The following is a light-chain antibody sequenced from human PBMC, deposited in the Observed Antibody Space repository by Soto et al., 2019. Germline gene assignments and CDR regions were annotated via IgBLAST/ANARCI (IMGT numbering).Light chain of an antibody. Sequence: DIQMTQSPSSLSASVGDRVTITCQASQDISNYLNWYQQKPGKAPKLLLSDASNMETGVPSRFSGSGSGTDFTFTISSLQPEDIATYYCQQYDNLSLTFGGGTKVEIK. CDR2: DAS. J-gene: IGKJ4*01. CDR3: QQYDNLSLT. CDR1: QDISNY. V-gene: IGKV1-33*01.